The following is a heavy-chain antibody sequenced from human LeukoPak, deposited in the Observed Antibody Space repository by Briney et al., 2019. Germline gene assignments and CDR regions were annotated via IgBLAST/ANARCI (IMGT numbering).Heavy chain of an antibody. Sequence: PSETLSLTCTVSGGSISSSSYYWGWIRQPPGKGLEWIGSIYYSGSTYYNPSLKSRVTISVDTSKNQFSLKLSSVTAADTAVYYCARVDVLTYFGSGISHYHYTMDVWGQGTTVTVSS. CDR1: GGSISSSSYY. V-gene: IGHV4-39*07. D-gene: IGHD3-10*01. CDR3: ARVDVLTYFGSGISHYHYTMDV. J-gene: IGHJ6*02. CDR2: IYYSGST.